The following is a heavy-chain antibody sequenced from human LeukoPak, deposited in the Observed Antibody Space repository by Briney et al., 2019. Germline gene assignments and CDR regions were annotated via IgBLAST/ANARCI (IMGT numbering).Heavy chain of an antibody. CDR1: GFTVSSNY. CDR2: FYSGGNT. Sequence: PGGSLRLSCVVSGFTVSSNYMSWVRQAPGKGLEWVSVFYSGGNTYYADSVKGRFTISRDTSKNTLYLQMDSLRAEDTAVYYRARGGGAYCGDDCRRTIDHWGQGTLVTVSS. D-gene: IGHD2-21*02. J-gene: IGHJ4*02. V-gene: IGHV3-53*01. CDR3: ARGGGAYCGDDCRRTIDH.